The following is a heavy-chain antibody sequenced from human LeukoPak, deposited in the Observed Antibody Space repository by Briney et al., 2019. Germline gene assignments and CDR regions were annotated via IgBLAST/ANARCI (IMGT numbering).Heavy chain of an antibody. V-gene: IGHV3-30*18. D-gene: IGHD1-14*01. CDR2: ISYDGHNE. CDR1: GFTFSGYG. Sequence: GGSLRLSCAASGFTFSGYGMHWVRQAPGKGLEWVAVISYDGHNEYYADSVKGRFTISRDNSKNTLYLQMNSLRAEDTAVYYCAKDTGPGDYWGQGTLVTVSS. CDR3: AKDTGPGDY. J-gene: IGHJ4*02.